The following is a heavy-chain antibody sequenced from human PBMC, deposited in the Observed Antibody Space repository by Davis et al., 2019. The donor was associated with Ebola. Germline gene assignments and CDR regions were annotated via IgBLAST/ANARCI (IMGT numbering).Heavy chain of an antibody. J-gene: IGHJ5*02. Sequence: PSETLSLTCTVPSASISSSHWSWIRQPAGKGLEWFGRIYTSGSTSYNPSLRSRVTMSLDTSNNQFSLKINSVTAADTAIYYCARGPPNYCSGGGCYSYWFDPWGQGTLVTVSS. CDR3: ARGPPNYCSGGGCYSYWFDP. CDR1: SASISSSH. CDR2: IYTSGST. D-gene: IGHD2-15*01. V-gene: IGHV4-4*07.